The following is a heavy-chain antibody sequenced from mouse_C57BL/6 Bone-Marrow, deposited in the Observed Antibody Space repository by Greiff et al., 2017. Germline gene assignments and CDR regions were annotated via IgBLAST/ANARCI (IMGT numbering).Heavy chain of an antibody. V-gene: IGHV1-81*01. CDR1: GYTFTSYG. J-gene: IGHJ2*01. CDR2: IYPRSGNT. CDR3: ARKDYYYGSSYGY. Sequence: QVQLQQSGAELARPGASVKLSCKASGYTFTSYGISWVKQRTGQGLEWIGEIYPRSGNTYYNEKFKGKATLTADKSSSPAYMELRSLTSEDSAVYFCARKDYYYGSSYGYWGQGTTLTVSS. D-gene: IGHD1-1*01.